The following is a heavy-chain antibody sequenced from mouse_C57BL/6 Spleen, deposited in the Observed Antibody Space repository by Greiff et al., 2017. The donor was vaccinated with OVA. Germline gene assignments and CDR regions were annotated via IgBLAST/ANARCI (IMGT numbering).Heavy chain of an antibody. CDR3: VLTGTSFAY. CDR1: GYTFTSYW. Sequence: QVHVKQPGAELVKPGASVKLSCKASGYTFTSYWMHWVKQRPGQGLEWIGMIHPNSGSTNYNEKFKGKATLTVDTSSSTAYMQLSSLTSEDAAVYFCVLTGTSFAYWGQGTLVTVSA. J-gene: IGHJ3*01. V-gene: IGHV1-64*01. CDR2: IHPNSGST. D-gene: IGHD4-1*01.